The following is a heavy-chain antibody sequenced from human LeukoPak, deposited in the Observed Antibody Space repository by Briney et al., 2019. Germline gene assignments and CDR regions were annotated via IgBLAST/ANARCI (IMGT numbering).Heavy chain of an antibody. Sequence: GESLKISCKGSGYSFTSYWIGWVRQMPGKGLEWMGIIYPGDSDTRYSPSFQGQVTISADKSISTAYLQWSSLKASDTAMYYCARTYYDFWSGYSPPDYWGQGTLVTVSS. CDR2: IYPGDSDT. CDR3: ARTYYDFWSGYSPPDY. J-gene: IGHJ4*02. V-gene: IGHV5-51*01. CDR1: GYSFTSYW. D-gene: IGHD3-3*01.